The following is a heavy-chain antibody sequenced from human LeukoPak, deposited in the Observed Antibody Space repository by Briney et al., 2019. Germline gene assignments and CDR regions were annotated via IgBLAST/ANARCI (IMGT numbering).Heavy chain of an antibody. Sequence: SETLSLTCAVYGGSFSSYYWGWIRQPPGKGLEWIGSIYYSDNIYYNPSLKSRVTISVDTSKNQFSLKLSSVTAADTAVYYCARVPTVTFFDYWGQGTLVTVSS. J-gene: IGHJ4*02. V-gene: IGHV4-39*07. D-gene: IGHD4-17*01. CDR1: GGSFSSYY. CDR2: IYYSDNI. CDR3: ARVPTVTFFDY.